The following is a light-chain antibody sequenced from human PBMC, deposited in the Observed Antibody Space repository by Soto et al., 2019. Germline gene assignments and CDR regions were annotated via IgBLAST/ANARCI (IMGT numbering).Light chain of an antibody. V-gene: IGKV3-15*01. CDR2: DAS. J-gene: IGKJ1*01. Sequence: EIVMTQSPATLSVSPGERATLSCRASQSVSSNLAWYQQKPGLSPRLLIYDASTRATGIPARFSGSGSGTEFTLTITSLQSEDFAVYYCQQYNERPFTFGQGTKVEIK. CDR3: QQYNERPFT. CDR1: QSVSSN.